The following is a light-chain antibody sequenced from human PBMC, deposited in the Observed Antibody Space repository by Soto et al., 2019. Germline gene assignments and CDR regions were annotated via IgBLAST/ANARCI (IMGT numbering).Light chain of an antibody. Sequence: QSALTQPASVSGSPGQSITISCTGTSSDVGSYNLVAWYQQHPGKAPKLMIYEGSKRPSGVSNRFSGSNSGNTASLTISGIQAEYEADYYCCSYAGSSTYVFGTGTKVTVL. CDR1: SSDVGSYNL. CDR3: CSYAGSSTYV. V-gene: IGLV2-23*01. CDR2: EGS. J-gene: IGLJ1*01.